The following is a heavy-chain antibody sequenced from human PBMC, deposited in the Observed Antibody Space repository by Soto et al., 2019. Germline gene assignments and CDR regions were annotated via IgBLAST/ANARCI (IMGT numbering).Heavy chain of an antibody. CDR3: ARGDTIFGVVTTPR. J-gene: IGHJ4*02. D-gene: IGHD3-3*01. CDR2: IYYIGST. CDR1: GGSISSGGYY. Sequence: QVQLQESGPGLVKPSQTLSLTCTVSGGSISSGGYYWSWIRQHPGKGLEWIGYIYYIGSTYYNPSLKSRVTISVDTSKNQFSLKLSSVTGADTAVYYCARGDTIFGVVTTPRWGQGTLVTVSS. V-gene: IGHV4-31*03.